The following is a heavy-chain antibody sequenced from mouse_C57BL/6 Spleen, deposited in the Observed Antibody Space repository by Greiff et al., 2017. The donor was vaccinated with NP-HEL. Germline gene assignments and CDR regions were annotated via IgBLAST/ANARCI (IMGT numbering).Heavy chain of an antibody. Sequence: EVNVVESGGGLVQPGGSMKLSCVASGFTFSNYWMNWVRQSPEKGLEWVAQIRLKSDNYATHYAESVKGRFTISRDDSKSSVYLQMNNLRAEDTGIYYCTIYYGNLLYYAMDYWGQGTSVTVSS. CDR3: TIYYGNLLYYAMDY. D-gene: IGHD2-1*01. CDR2: IRLKSDNYAT. V-gene: IGHV6-3*01. CDR1: GFTFSNYW. J-gene: IGHJ4*01.